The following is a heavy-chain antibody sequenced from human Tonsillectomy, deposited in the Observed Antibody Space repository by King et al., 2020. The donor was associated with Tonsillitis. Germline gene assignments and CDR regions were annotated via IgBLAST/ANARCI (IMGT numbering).Heavy chain of an antibody. CDR1: GGSCSGYS. Sequence: VQLQQWGAGLLKPSETLSLTCAVYGGSCSGYSWSWIRQPPGKGLEWIGEINHSGSTNYNPSLKSRVTMSVDTSKNQFSLKLSSVTAADTAVYYCATSTTYHSPDCSSSSCPNWFDPWGQGTLVTVSS. CDR3: ATSTTYHSPDCSSSSCPNWFDP. CDR2: INHSGST. D-gene: IGHD2-2*01. V-gene: IGHV4-34*01. J-gene: IGHJ5*02.